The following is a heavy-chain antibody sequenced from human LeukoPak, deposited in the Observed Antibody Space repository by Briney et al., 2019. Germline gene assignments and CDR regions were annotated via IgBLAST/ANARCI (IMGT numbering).Heavy chain of an antibody. Sequence: ASVKVSCKASGGTFSSYAISWVRQAPGQGLEWMGGIIPIFGTANYAQKFQGRVTITTDESTSTAYMELSSLRSEDTAVYYCARGSGYYDSSGYYVSPHYYYYMDVWGKGTTVTVPS. CDR2: IIPIFGTA. CDR3: ARGSGYYDSSGYYVSPHYYYYMDV. J-gene: IGHJ6*03. CDR1: GGTFSSYA. D-gene: IGHD3-22*01. V-gene: IGHV1-69*05.